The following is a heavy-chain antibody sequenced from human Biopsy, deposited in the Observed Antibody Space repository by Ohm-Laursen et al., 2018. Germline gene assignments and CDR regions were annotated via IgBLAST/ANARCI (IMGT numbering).Heavy chain of an antibody. CDR2: MSPNTGNT. CDR1: GYTFTSHD. CDR3: ARWETTLGRSLGS. Sequence: ASVKVSCKASGYTFTSHDINWVRQATGQGLEWMGWMSPNTGNTVYAQRFQDRVTMTSDTSTGTAYMELTSLTSDDTAVYFCARWETTLGRSLGSWGQGTLVAVSS. V-gene: IGHV1-8*01. J-gene: IGHJ4*02. D-gene: IGHD1-26*01.